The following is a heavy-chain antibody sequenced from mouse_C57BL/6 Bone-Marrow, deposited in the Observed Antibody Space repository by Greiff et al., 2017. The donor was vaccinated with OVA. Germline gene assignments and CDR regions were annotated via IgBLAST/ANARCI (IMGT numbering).Heavy chain of an antibody. J-gene: IGHJ1*03. Sequence: EVMLVESGGGLVQPGGSLKLSCAASGFTFSDYGMAWVRQAPRKGPEWVAFISNLAYSIYYADTVTGRFTISRENAKNTLYLEMSSLRSDDTAMYYCARQYYGSSYWYFDVWGTGTTVTVSS. CDR1: GFTFSDYG. CDR3: ARQYYGSSYWYFDV. V-gene: IGHV5-15*04. CDR2: ISNLAYSI. D-gene: IGHD1-1*01.